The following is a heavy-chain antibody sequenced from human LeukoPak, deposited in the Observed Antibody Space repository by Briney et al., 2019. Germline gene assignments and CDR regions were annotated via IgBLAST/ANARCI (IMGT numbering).Heavy chain of an antibody. J-gene: IGHJ4*02. CDR2: INYSGTT. Sequence: SETLSLTCTVSDGSISSYYWSWIRPPPGKGLEWMGYINYSGTTKYNPSLKSRVTISLDTSKNQVSLKLSSVTAADTAVYYCARGAGWYDYWGQGTLVTVSS. D-gene: IGHD6-19*01. CDR3: ARGAGWYDY. V-gene: IGHV4-59*01. CDR1: DGSISSYY.